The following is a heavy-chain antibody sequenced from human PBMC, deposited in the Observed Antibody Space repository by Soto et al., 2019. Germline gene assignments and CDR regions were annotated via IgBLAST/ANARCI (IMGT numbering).Heavy chain of an antibody. J-gene: IGHJ5*02. CDR3: ARALLRYFDWSYNWFDP. V-gene: IGHV1-8*01. CDR2: MNPNSGNT. CDR1: GYTFTSYD. D-gene: IGHD3-9*01. Sequence: ASVKVSCKASGYTFTSYDINWVRQATGQGLEWMGWMNPNSGNTGYAQKFQGRVTMTRNTSISTAYMELSSLRSEDTAVYYCARALLRYFDWSYNWFDPGGREPWSPS.